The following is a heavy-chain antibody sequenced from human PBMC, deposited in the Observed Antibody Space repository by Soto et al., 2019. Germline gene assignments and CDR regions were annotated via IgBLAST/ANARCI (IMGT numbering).Heavy chain of an antibody. CDR3: ASLGGIAAAGTLGYYYYGMDV. Sequence: GESLKISCKGSGYSFTSYWISLVRQMPGKGLEWMGRIDPSDSYTNYSPSFQGHVTISADKSISTAYLQWSSLKASDTAMYYCASLGGIAAAGTLGYYYYGMDVWGQGTTVTVSS. CDR2: IDPSDSYT. D-gene: IGHD6-13*01. J-gene: IGHJ6*02. V-gene: IGHV5-10-1*01. CDR1: GYSFTSYW.